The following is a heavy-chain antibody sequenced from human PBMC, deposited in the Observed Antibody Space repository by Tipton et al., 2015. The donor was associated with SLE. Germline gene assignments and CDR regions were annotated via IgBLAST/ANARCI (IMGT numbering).Heavy chain of an antibody. CDR1: GGSISSYY. CDR2: IYYSGST. V-gene: IGHV4-39*07. CDR3: ARHGGSMGGSFGY. D-gene: IGHD1-26*01. Sequence: TLSLTCTVSGGSISSYYWGWIRQPPGKGLEWIGSIYYSGSTYYNPSLKSRVTISVDTSKNQFSLKLSSVTAADTAVYYCARHGGSMGGSFGYWGQGTPVTVSS. J-gene: IGHJ4*02.